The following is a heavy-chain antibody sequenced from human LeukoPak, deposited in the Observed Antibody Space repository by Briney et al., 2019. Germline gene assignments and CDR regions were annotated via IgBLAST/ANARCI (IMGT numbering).Heavy chain of an antibody. CDR1: GGSISSYY. Sequence: SETLSLTCTVSGGSISSYYWGWIRQPPGKGLEWIGSIYYSGSTYYNPSLKSRVTISVDTSKNQFSLKLSSVTAADTAVYYCARDRREYGSGAYYYYMDVWGKGTTVTISS. J-gene: IGHJ6*03. V-gene: IGHV4-39*07. CDR3: ARDRREYGSGAYYYYMDV. D-gene: IGHD3-10*01. CDR2: IYYSGST.